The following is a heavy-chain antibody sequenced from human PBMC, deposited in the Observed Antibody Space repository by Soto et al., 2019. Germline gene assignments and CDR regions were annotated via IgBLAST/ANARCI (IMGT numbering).Heavy chain of an antibody. CDR2: INAVNGTA. CDR3: ARPKGSYSSGYYYFDY. CDR1: GYTFTSYA. D-gene: IGHD6-19*01. Sequence: EASVKVSCKASGYTFTSYAMHWVRQAPGQRLEWMGSINAVNGTAEYSQKFQGRVTITTDKSTSTAYMELSSLRSEDTAVYYCARPKGSYSSGYYYFDYWGQGTLVTVSS. J-gene: IGHJ4*02. V-gene: IGHV1-3*01.